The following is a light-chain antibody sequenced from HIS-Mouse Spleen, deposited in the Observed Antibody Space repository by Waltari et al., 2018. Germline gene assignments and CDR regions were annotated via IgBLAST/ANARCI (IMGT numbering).Light chain of an antibody. CDR3: CSYAGSSTFPYV. Sequence: QSALTHPASASGSPGQSITIPCTGTSRYVESYNLVSRSQQHPDKAPKVMIYEGSKRPSWVSNRFSGSKSGNTASLTISGLQAEDEADYYCCSYAGSSTFPYVFGTGTKVTVL. J-gene: IGLJ1*01. CDR1: SRYVESYNL. V-gene: IGLV2-23*03. CDR2: EGS.